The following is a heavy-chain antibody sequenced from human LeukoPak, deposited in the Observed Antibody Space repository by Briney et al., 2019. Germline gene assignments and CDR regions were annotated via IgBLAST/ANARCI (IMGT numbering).Heavy chain of an antibody. V-gene: IGHV3-74*01. J-gene: IGHJ2*01. CDR3: AIGLSQYYDF. D-gene: IGHD2/OR15-2a*01. CDR2: INSDGSST. CDR1: GITFSDYW. Sequence: SGGSLTLSCGASGITFSDYWMHWVRQAPGKGLVWVSRINSDGSSTIYADSVKGRFTISRDNAKNTVYLRMNSLRAEDTAVFYCAIGLSQYYDFWGRGTLVTVSS.